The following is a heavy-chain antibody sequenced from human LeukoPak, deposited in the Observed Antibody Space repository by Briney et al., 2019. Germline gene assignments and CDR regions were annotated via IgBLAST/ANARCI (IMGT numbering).Heavy chain of an antibody. CDR3: ARSRAFNSGAFDP. CDR2: IYNGVNT. Sequence: SETLSLTCTVSGASVSSASYRSWIRQPPGKGVEWIAHIYNGVNTNYNPSLKSRVTISVDTSKNQFSLRLNSVTAADTAVYYCARSRAFNSGAFDPWGQGTLVTVSS. D-gene: IGHD1-26*01. J-gene: IGHJ5*02. CDR1: GASVSSASY. V-gene: IGHV4-61*01.